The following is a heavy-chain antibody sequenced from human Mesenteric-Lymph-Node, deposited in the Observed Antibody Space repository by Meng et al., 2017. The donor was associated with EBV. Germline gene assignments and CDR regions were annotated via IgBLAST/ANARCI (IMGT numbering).Heavy chain of an antibody. CDR2: ISHSGTT. Sequence: HRQLQESGPGLVKPSQTLSPTCAVSGGSISSGGYSWSWIRQPPGKGLDWIGYISHSGTTYYNPSLKSRVTISVDRAKNQFSLKLSSVTAADTAVYYCARNSSVRGDDAFDIWGQGTMVTVSS. D-gene: IGHD3-10*01. J-gene: IGHJ3*02. V-gene: IGHV4-30-2*01. CDR1: GGSISSGGYS. CDR3: ARNSSVRGDDAFDI.